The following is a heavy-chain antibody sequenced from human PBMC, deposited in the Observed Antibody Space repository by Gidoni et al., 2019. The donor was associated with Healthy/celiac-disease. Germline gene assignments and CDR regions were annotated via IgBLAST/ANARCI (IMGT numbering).Heavy chain of an antibody. V-gene: IGHV3-23*01. CDR3: AKGEGLTIFGNWFDP. CDR1: GFTFSSYA. Sequence: EVQLLESGGGLVQPGGSLRLSFAAPGFTFSSYAMIWVRQAPGKGLEWVSAISGSGGSTYYADSVKGRFTISRDNSKNTLYLQMNSLRAEDTAVYYCAKGEGLTIFGNWFDPWGQGTLVTVSS. J-gene: IGHJ5*02. CDR2: ISGSGGST. D-gene: IGHD3-3*01.